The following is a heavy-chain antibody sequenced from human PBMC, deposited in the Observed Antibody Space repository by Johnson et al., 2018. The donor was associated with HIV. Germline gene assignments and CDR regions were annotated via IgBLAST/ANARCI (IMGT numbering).Heavy chain of an antibody. CDR1: GFTFSSYD. CDR3: ARGSGSYGDAFDI. CDR2: IGTAGDT. V-gene: IGHV3-13*01. D-gene: IGHD1-26*01. Sequence: EKLVESEGGLVQPGGSLRLSCAASGFTFSSYDMHWVRQATGKGLEWVSAIGTAGDTYYPGSVKGRFTISRENAKNSLYLQMNSLRAGETAVYYCARGSGSYGDAFDIWGQGTMVTVSS. J-gene: IGHJ3*02.